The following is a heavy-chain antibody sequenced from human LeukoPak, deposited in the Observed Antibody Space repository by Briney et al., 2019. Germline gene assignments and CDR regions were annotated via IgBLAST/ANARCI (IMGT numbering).Heavy chain of an antibody. CDR3: ARGALAAAGTADY. D-gene: IGHD6-13*01. V-gene: IGHV3-64*01. Sequence: PGGSLRLSCAASGFTFSSYAMHWVRKAPGKGLEYVSAISSNGGSTYYANSVKGRFTIYRDNSKNTLYLQMGSLRAEDMAVYYCARGALAAAGTADYWGQGTLVTVSS. CDR1: GFTFSSYA. J-gene: IGHJ4*02. CDR2: ISSNGGST.